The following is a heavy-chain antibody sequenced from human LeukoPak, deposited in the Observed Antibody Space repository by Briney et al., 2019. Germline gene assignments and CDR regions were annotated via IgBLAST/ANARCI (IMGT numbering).Heavy chain of an antibody. CDR1: GGSISSGGYY. J-gene: IGHJ4*02. CDR2: IYYSGST. CDR3: ARRSYGAFDY. Sequence: SETLSLTCTVSGGSISSGGYYWSWIRQHPGKGLEWIGYIYYSGSTYYNPSLKSRVTISVDTSKDQFSLKLSSVTAADTAVYYCARRSYGAFDYWGQGTLVTVSS. V-gene: IGHV4-31*03. D-gene: IGHD4-17*01.